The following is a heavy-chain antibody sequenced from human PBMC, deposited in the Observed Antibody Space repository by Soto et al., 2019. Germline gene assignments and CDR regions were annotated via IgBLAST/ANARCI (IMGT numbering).Heavy chain of an antibody. J-gene: IGHJ4*02. Sequence: QVQLVQSGAETKKPGASVKVSCKASGYRFTNYGFSWVRQAPGQGLEWMGWVTPFNGNTKYAQKFQGRVTMTTDTATNTVYMAPTTLTSDHTAVYYCARAQGASGARYEPQLDYWGQGTLVTVSS. D-gene: IGHD5-12*01. CDR2: VTPFNGNT. CDR3: ARAQGASGARYEPQLDY. CDR1: GYRFTNYG. V-gene: IGHV1-18*01.